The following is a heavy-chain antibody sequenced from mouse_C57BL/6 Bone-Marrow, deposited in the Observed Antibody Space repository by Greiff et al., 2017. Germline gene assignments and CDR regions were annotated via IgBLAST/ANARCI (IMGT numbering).Heavy chain of an antibody. V-gene: IGHV1-85*01. D-gene: IGHD2-12*01. Sequence: QLQSGPELVKPGASVKLSCKASGYTFTSYDINWVKQRPGQGLEWIGWIYPRDGSTKYNEKFKGKATLIVDTSSSTAYMVRHSLTSEDSAVYFCARPTLYHGFAYWGQGTLVTVSA. J-gene: IGHJ3*01. CDR2: IYPRDGST. CDR1: GYTFTSYD. CDR3: ARPTLYHGFAY.